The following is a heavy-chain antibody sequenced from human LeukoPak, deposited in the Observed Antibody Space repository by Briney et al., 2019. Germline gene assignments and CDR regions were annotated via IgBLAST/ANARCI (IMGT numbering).Heavy chain of an antibody. Sequence: GGSLRLSCAASGFTFSSHWMSWVRQAPGKGLEWVANIKQDGSEKYYVDSVKGRFTISRDNAKNSLYLQMNSLRAEDTAVYYCARASPGYSSSWYIAYWGQGTLVTVSS. D-gene: IGHD6-13*01. V-gene: IGHV3-7*01. CDR3: ARASPGYSSSWYIAY. J-gene: IGHJ4*02. CDR2: IKQDGSEK. CDR1: GFTFSSHW.